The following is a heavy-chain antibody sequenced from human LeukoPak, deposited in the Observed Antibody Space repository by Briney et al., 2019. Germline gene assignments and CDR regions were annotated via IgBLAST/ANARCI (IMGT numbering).Heavy chain of an antibody. D-gene: IGHD6-19*01. V-gene: IGHV3-74*01. CDR1: EFTFNNYA. CDR2: INSDGSST. CDR3: ARASSGPNYYYYGMDV. J-gene: IGHJ6*02. Sequence: GGSLRLSCVASEFTFNNYAMHWVRQAPGKGLVWVSRINSDGSSTSYADSVKGRFTISRDNAKNTLYLQMNSLRAEDTAVYYCARASSGPNYYYYGMDVWGQGTTVTVSS.